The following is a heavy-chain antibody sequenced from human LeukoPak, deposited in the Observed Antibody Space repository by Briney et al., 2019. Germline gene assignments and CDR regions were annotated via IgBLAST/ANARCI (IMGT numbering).Heavy chain of an antibody. D-gene: IGHD3-22*01. CDR2: TIPIVGIA. V-gene: IGHV1-69*04. CDR3: ATDHRQDSSGYHY. CDR1: GGTFTSYA. J-gene: IGHJ4*02. Sequence: ASGKVTCKASGGTFTSYAISWVRQAPGQGLEWMGRTIPIVGIANYAQKFQGRVTITADKSTSTAYMELSSLRSEDTAVYYCATDHRQDSSGYHYWGQGTLVIVTA.